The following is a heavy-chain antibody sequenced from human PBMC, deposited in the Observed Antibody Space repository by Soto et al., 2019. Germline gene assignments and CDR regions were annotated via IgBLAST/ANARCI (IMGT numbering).Heavy chain of an antibody. Sequence: SETLSLTCTVSGGSISSYYWSWIRQPAGKGLEWIGRIYTSGSTNYNPSLKSRVTMSVDTSKNQFSLKLSSVTAADTAVYYCARVKRQRKQLGNYGMDVWGQGTTVTVSS. J-gene: IGHJ6*02. D-gene: IGHD6-13*01. CDR2: IYTSGST. CDR1: GGSISSYY. CDR3: ARVKRQRKQLGNYGMDV. V-gene: IGHV4-4*07.